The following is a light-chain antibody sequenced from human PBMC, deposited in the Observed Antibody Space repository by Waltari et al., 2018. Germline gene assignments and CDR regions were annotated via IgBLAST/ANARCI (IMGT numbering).Light chain of an antibody. V-gene: IGKV4-1*01. Sequence: DIVMTQSPEFLAVSLGERATINCKSSQSVLYNSNDKNYLAWYQQKPGQPPKLLIYWASTRQSGVPDRFSGSGSGTDFTLTINSLQAEDVAVYYCQQDYSRRTFGRGTSVEIK. CDR3: QQDYSRRT. CDR2: WAS. CDR1: QSVLYNSNDKNY. J-gene: IGKJ1*01.